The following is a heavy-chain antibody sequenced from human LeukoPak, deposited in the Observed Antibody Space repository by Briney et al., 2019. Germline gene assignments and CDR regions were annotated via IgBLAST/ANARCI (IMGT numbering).Heavy chain of an antibody. V-gene: IGHV3-48*03. Sequence: GGSLRLSCAASGFTLSSYEMTWVRQAPGKGLEWVSYIRNSGSTIYYADSVKGRFTISRDNAKISLYLQMNSLRAEDTAVYYCAAPGIAVAGTKVDWFDPWGQGTLVTVSS. D-gene: IGHD6-19*01. J-gene: IGHJ5*02. CDR1: GFTLSSYE. CDR3: AAPGIAVAGTKVDWFDP. CDR2: IRNSGSTI.